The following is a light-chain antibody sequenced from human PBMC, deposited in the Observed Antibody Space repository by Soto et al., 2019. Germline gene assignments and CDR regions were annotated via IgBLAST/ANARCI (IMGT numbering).Light chain of an antibody. CDR1: QSLLHSNGYTY. V-gene: IGKV2-28*01. J-gene: IGKJ4*01. CDR2: MGS. Sequence: DIVVTQSPLSLPVTPGEPASISCRSSQSLLHSNGYTYLDWFLQKPGQSPQLLIYMGSNRASGVPDRFSGSGSGTDFTLKISRVEAEDVGVSYCMKTLHSRTFGGGTKLEI. CDR3: MKTLHSRT.